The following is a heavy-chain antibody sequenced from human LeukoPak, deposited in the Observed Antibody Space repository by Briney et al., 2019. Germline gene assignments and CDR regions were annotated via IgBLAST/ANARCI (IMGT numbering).Heavy chain of an antibody. D-gene: IGHD3-10*01. CDR3: AREAYGYYFDY. CDR1: GFTFSSYA. V-gene: IGHV3-53*01. Sequence: GGSLRLSCAASGFTFSSYAMSWVRQAPGKGLEWVSVIYRSGNTYYADSVKGRFTISRDTSKNTLYLQMNSLRGEDTAVYYCAREAYGYYFDYWGQGTLVTVSS. J-gene: IGHJ4*02. CDR2: IYRSGNT.